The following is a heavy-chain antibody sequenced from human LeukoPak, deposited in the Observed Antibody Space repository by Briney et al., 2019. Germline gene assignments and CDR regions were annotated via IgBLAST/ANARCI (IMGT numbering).Heavy chain of an antibody. CDR1: GYSFSDHY. Sequence: ASVKVSCKASGYSFSDHYMYWVRQAPGQGLEWMGWINPNSGGTNYAQKFQGRVTMTRDTSISTAYMELSRLRSDDTAVYYCAREYGGYDSSLGYWGQGTLVTVSS. CDR3: AREYGGYDSSLGY. J-gene: IGHJ4*02. V-gene: IGHV1-2*02. CDR2: INPNSGGT. D-gene: IGHD5-12*01.